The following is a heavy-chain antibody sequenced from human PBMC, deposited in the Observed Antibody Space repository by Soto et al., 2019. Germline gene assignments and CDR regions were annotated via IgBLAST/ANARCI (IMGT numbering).Heavy chain of an antibody. Sequence: EVQLVESGGGLVKPGGSLRLSCAASGFTFSSYSMNWVRQAPGKGLEWVSSVSVSSSYIYYADSVKGRFSISRDNARNSLELQMNSLRAGATAVSDCARDGAPMVRGAIVKVDYCGQGTLVTVSS. CDR2: VSVSSSYI. J-gene: IGHJ4*02. CDR1: GFTFSSYS. D-gene: IGHD3-10*01. CDR3: ARDGAPMVRGAIVKVDY. V-gene: IGHV3-21*02.